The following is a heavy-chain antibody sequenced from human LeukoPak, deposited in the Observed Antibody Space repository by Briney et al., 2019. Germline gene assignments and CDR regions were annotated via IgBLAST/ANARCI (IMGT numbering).Heavy chain of an antibody. Sequence: PSETLSLTCTVSGGSTSSSSYYWGWIRQPPGKGLEWIGSIYYSGSTYYNPSLKSQVTISVDTSKNQFSLKLSSVTAADTAVYYCARRRLGRRDFDYWGQGTLVTVSS. CDR1: GGSTSSSSYY. D-gene: IGHD6-19*01. J-gene: IGHJ4*02. CDR3: ARRRLGRRDFDY. CDR2: IYYSGST. V-gene: IGHV4-39*07.